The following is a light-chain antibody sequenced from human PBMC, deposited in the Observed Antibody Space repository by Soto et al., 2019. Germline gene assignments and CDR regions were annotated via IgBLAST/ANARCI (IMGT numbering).Light chain of an antibody. CDR2: DAS. V-gene: IGKV3-11*01. Sequence: EIVLTQSPATLSLSPGERATLSCRASQSVSSYLAWYQQKPGQAPRLLIYDASNRAPGIPARFSGSGSGTDFTLTISSLEPEDLAVYYCQLRRDRRGTFGQGTKVEIK. CDR1: QSVSSY. J-gene: IGKJ2*02. CDR3: QLRRDRRGT.